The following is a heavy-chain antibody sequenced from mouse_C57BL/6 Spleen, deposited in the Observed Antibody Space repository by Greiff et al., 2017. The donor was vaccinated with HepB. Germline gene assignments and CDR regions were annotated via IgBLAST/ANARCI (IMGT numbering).Heavy chain of an antibody. CDR3: TTGTYGNSWYFDV. J-gene: IGHJ1*03. CDR1: GFNIKDYY. D-gene: IGHD2-1*01. V-gene: IGHV14-1*01. Sequence: EVQLQQSGAELVRPGASVKLSCTASGFNIKDYYMHWVKQRPEQGLEWIGRIDPEDGDTEYAPKFQGKATMTADTSPNTAYLQLSSLTSEDTAVYYCTTGTYGNSWYFDVWGTGTTVTVSS. CDR2: IDPEDGDT.